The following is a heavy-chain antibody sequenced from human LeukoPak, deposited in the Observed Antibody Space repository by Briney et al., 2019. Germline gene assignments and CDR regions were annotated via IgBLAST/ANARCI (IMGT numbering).Heavy chain of an antibody. D-gene: IGHD1-14*01. J-gene: IGHJ3*02. CDR1: GGSISSRSYY. V-gene: IGHV4-39*02. CDR3: ARERIDRAPYDAFDI. Sequence: PSETLSLTCTVSGGSISSRSYYWGWIRQPPGKGLEWIGSIYYSGSTYYNPSFQSRVTISVDTSKNQFSLKLNSVTAADTAVYYCARERIDRAPYDAFDIWGQGTMVTVSS. CDR2: IYYSGST.